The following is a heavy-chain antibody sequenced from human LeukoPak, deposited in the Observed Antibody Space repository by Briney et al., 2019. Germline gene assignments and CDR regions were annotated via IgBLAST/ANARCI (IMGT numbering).Heavy chain of an antibody. V-gene: IGHV4-59*01. D-gene: IGHD2-15*01. Sequence: SETLSLTCTVSGGSISYYYWSWIRQSPGKGLEWIGYIYYNGSTNYNPSLKSRVTISVDMSKNQFSLKGTSVTAADTAIYYCARKGGHFDYWGQGTLVTVSS. CDR2: IYYNGST. CDR3: ARKGGHFDY. J-gene: IGHJ4*02. CDR1: GGSISYYY.